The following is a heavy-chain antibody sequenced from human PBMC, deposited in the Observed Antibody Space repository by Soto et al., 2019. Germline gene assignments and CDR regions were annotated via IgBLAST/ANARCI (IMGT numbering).Heavy chain of an antibody. J-gene: IGHJ4*02. V-gene: IGHV3-73*01. D-gene: IGHD2-21*01. CDR2: ISSKAKSYAT. CDR1: GLTFSDSG. CDR3: TRLMWTDGPSPGDY. Sequence: GGSLRLSCAVSGLTFSDSGLHWVRQASGKGLEWVGRISSKAKSYATSYAASVRGRFTISRDDSKDTAYLQMNSLKIEDTAVYYCTRLMWTDGPSPGDYWGQGVLVTVSS.